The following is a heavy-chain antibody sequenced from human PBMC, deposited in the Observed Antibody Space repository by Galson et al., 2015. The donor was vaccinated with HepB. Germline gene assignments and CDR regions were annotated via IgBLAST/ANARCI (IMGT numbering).Heavy chain of an antibody. Sequence: SVKVSCKASGYTFTSYGISWVRQAPGQGLEWMGWISAYNGNTNYAQKLQGRVTMTTDTSTSTAYMELRSLRSDDTAVYYCARDMGFLEWLLSGPYYYYGMDVWGQGTTVTVSS. CDR1: GYTFTSYG. D-gene: IGHD3-3*01. V-gene: IGHV1-18*01. CDR3: ARDMGFLEWLLSGPYYYYGMDV. J-gene: IGHJ6*02. CDR2: ISAYNGNT.